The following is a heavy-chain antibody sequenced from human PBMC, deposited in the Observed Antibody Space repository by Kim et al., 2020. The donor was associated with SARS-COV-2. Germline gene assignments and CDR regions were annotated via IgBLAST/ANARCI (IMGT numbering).Heavy chain of an antibody. CDR1: GGSFSGYY. D-gene: IGHD3-10*01. CDR2: INHSGST. Sequence: SETLSLTCTVYGGSFSGYYWSWIRQPPGKGLEWIGEINHSGSTNYNPSLKSRVTISVDTSKNQFSLKLSSVTAADTAVYYCARGPRLLWFGIPPTPFD. V-gene: IGHV4-34*01. J-gene: IGHJ5*01. CDR3: ARGPRLLWFGIPPTPFD.